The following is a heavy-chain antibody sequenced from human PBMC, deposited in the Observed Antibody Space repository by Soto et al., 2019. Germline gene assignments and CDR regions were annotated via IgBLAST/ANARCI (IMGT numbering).Heavy chain of an antibody. CDR1: GYTFTSYA. CDR2: INAGNGNT. J-gene: IGHJ4*02. Sequence: QVQLVQSGAEVKKPGASVKVYCKASGYTFTSYAMHWVRQAPGQRLEWMGWINAGNGNTNYSQKFQGRVTITRDTAASTAYMELSSLRSEDTAVYYCAKSATVPAAIAYWGQGTLVTVSS. D-gene: IGHD2-2*02. CDR3: AKSATVPAAIAY. V-gene: IGHV1-3*01.